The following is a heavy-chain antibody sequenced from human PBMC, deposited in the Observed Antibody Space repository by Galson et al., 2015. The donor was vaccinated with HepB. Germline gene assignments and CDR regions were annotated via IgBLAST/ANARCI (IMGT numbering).Heavy chain of an antibody. CDR3: MVYYYDSSGCYYFDY. Sequence: SLRLSCAASGFTFSGSAMHWVRQASGKGLEWVGRIRSKANSYATAYAASVKGRFTISRDDSKNTAYLQMNSLKTEDTAVYYCMVYYYDSSGCYYFDYWGQGTLVTVSS. D-gene: IGHD3-22*01. J-gene: IGHJ4*01. CDR1: GFTFSGSA. V-gene: IGHV3-73*01. CDR2: IRSKANSYAT.